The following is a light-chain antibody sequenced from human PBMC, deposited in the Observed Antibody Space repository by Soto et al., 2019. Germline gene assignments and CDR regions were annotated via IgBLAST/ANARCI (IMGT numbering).Light chain of an antibody. V-gene: IGLV2-14*01. CDR2: DVT. Sequence: QSVLTQPASVSGSPGQSITISCTGTRSDVGGYNYVYWHQQHPGKAPKLMIYDVTNRASGVSDRFSGSKSGNTASLTISGLQAEDEADYYCSSYTSSSTYVFGAGTKVTVL. CDR1: RSDVGGYNY. CDR3: SSYTSSSTYV. J-gene: IGLJ1*01.